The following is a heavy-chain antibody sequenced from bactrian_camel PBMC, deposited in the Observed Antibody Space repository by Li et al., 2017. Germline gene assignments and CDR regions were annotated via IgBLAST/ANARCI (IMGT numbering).Heavy chain of an antibody. CDR2: IDSDGDT. V-gene: IGHV3S10*01. Sequence: DVQLVESGGGSVRAGESLRLSCVASGYTLPMNMAWFRRLPGQEREGIAVIDSDGDTAYTDSMKGRFTISVDNAKKTLYLQMNSLKPEDTAMYYCAADLTCPVVRGRVALYGMGYWGKGTQVTVS. CDR1: GYTLPMN. D-gene: IGHD2*01. J-gene: IGHJ7*01.